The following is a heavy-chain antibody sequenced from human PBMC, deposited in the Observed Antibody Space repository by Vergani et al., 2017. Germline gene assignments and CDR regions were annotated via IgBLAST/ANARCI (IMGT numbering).Heavy chain of an antibody. Sequence: QVQLVESGGGVVQPGRSLRLSCAASGFTFSSYGMHWVRQAPGKGLEWVAVISYDGSNKYYADSVKGRFTISRDNSKNTLDLQMNSLRAEDTAVYYCAKARFDYWGQGTLVTVSS. J-gene: IGHJ4*02. CDR2: ISYDGSNK. V-gene: IGHV3-30*18. CDR1: GFTFSSYG. CDR3: AKARFDY.